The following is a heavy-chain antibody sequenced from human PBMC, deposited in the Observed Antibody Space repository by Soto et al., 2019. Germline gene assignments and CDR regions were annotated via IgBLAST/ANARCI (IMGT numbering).Heavy chain of an antibody. D-gene: IGHD4-4*01. CDR2: ISDSGGTT. V-gene: IGHV3-23*01. J-gene: IGHJ4*01. Sequence: EMQLLESGGGLVQPGGSLRLSCAASGLTFSSFGMNWVRRAPGKGLEWVSVISDSGGTTFYADSVKGRFTISRDNSKNTLYLQVNSLSAEDTAVYYCAKAARVTTVYNVDLWGHGTLVTVSS. CDR1: GLTFSSFG. CDR3: AKAARVTTVYNVDL.